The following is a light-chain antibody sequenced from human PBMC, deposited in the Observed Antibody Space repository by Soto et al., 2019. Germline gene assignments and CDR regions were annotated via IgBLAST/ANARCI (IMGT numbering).Light chain of an antibody. V-gene: IGKV3-20*01. J-gene: IGKJ4*01. Sequence: EIVLTQSPGTLSLSPGERATLSCRASQSVTNSYLVWYQQKPGQAPGLLIYGASSRATGIPDRFSGSGSGTDFTLTVSRLEPEDFTVYYCQQDGTSRLTFGGGTKVEIK. CDR1: QSVTNSY. CDR2: GAS. CDR3: QQDGTSRLT.